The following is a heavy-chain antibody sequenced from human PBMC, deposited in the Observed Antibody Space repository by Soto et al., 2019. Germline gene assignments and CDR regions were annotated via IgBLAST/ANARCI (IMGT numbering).Heavy chain of an antibody. CDR2: ISAHNGNT. V-gene: IGHV1-18*01. CDR1: GYDFTTYC. J-gene: IGHJ4*02. D-gene: IGHD1-1*01. CDR3: ARGRYGDY. Sequence: QVHLVQSGAEVKKSGASVKVSCKGSGYDFTTYCITWVRQAPGQGLEWMAWISAHNGNTDYAQKLQGRVTVTRDTSTSTAYMELRSLSSDDTAVYYCARGRYGDYWGQGALVTVSS.